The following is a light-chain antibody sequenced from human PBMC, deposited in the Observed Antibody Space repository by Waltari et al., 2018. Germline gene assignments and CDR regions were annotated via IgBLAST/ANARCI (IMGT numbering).Light chain of an antibody. V-gene: IGLV2-14*01. CDR2: DVS. Sequence: QSALTQPASVSGSPGQSITISCTGTSSDVGGYNYVSWYQQHPGKAPKLMIYDVSKRPAGVSNRCSGSKSGNRASLTISGLQAEDEADYYCSSYTSSSFVVFGGGTKLTVL. CDR1: SSDVGGYNY. J-gene: IGLJ2*01. CDR3: SSYTSSSFVV.